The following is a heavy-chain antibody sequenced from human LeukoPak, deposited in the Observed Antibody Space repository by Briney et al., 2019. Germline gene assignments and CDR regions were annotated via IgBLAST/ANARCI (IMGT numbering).Heavy chain of an antibody. CDR1: GFTFSNYA. CDR3: AKGPSPVLGGGSYFDY. CDR2: ISGSGDRT. J-gene: IGHJ4*02. V-gene: IGHV3-23*01. Sequence: GGSLRLSYVAFGFTFSNYAMNWVRQAPGKGLEWVSAISGSGDRTHYADSVKGRFTISRDNSKNTLCLQMNSLRAEDTAVYYCAKGPSPVLGGGSYFDYWGQGTLVTVSS. D-gene: IGHD3-16*01.